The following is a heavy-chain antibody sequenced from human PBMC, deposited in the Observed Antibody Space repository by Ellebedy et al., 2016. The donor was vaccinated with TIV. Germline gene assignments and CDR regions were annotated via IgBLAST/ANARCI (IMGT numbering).Heavy chain of an antibody. Sequence: GGSLRLSCAASGFTFSSYGMHWVRQAPGKRLEWVAAISYDGSNKYYADSVKGRCTISRDNSKNTLYLQMNSLRVEDTAVYHCARAPRWSGDLDYWGQGTLVTVSS. D-gene: IGHD2-15*01. CDR2: ISYDGSNK. CDR3: ARAPRWSGDLDY. CDR1: GFTFSSYG. V-gene: IGHV3-30*03. J-gene: IGHJ4*02.